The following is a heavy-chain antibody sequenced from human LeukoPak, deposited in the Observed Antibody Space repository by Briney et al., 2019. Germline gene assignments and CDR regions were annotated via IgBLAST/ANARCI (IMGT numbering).Heavy chain of an antibody. V-gene: IGHV3-73*01. CDR1: GFTFSGSA. J-gene: IGHJ4*02. D-gene: IGHD5-18*01. CDR2: IRSKANNYAT. CDR3: TRFRDTALDF. Sequence: PGGSLRLSCAASGFTFSGSAIHWVRQASGKGLEWVGRIRSKANNYATAYAASVKGRFTISRDDSKNTAYLQMNALITEDTAVYYCTRFRDTALDFWGQGTLVTVSS.